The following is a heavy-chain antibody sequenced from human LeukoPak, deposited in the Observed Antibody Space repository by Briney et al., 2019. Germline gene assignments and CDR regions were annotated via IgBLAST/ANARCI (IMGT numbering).Heavy chain of an antibody. D-gene: IGHD2-15*01. CDR3: ARDPSCSGGSCYPPPNWFDP. CDR1: GYSISSGYY. J-gene: IGHJ5*02. CDR2: IYHSGST. V-gene: IGHV4-38-2*02. Sequence: SETLSLTCAVSGYSISSGYYWGWIRQPPGKGLEWIGSIYHSGSTYYNPSLKSRVTISVDTSKNQFSLKLSSVTAADTAVYYCARDPSCSGGSCYPPPNWFDPWGQGTLVTVSS.